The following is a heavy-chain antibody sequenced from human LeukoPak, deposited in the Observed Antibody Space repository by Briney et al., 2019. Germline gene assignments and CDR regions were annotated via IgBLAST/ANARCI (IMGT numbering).Heavy chain of an antibody. Sequence: GGSLRLSCAASGFTFSSYSMNWVRQAPGKGPEWVSSISSSSSYIYYADSVKGRFTISRDNAKNSLYLQMNSLRAEDTAVYYCATTGYGDYYLDYWGQGTLVTVSS. J-gene: IGHJ4*02. V-gene: IGHV3-21*01. CDR2: ISSSSSYI. CDR3: ATTGYGDYYLDY. CDR1: GFTFSSYS. D-gene: IGHD4-17*01.